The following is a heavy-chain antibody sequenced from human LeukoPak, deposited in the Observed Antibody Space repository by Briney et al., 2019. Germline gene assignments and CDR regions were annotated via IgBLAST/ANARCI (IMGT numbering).Heavy chain of an antibody. Sequence: GGSLRLSFAASGFSFTTYWMSWVRQAPGKGLEWVANINQDGTEKYYVDSVKGRFTTSRDNAKNSLYLQMNSLRVEDTAVYYCAKLAKYFYGSETYYFFEHWGQGTPVTASS. CDR2: INQDGTEK. CDR1: GFSFTTYW. J-gene: IGHJ4*02. D-gene: IGHD3-10*01. CDR3: AKLAKYFYGSETYYFFEH. V-gene: IGHV3-7*01.